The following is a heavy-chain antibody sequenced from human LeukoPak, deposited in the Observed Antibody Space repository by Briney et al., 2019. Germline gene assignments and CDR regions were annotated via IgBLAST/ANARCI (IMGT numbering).Heavy chain of an antibody. Sequence: ESGPPLVKPTQTLTLTCTFSGFSLSTSKVGVGWIRQPPGKALEWLALIYWDADKRYSPYVKSRLTITRDTSKDQVVLTMTNMDPVDTATYYCAHSTLDILTGNYIFDYWGQGILVTVSS. CDR2: IYWDADK. CDR1: GFSLSTSKVG. V-gene: IGHV2-5*02. J-gene: IGHJ4*02. D-gene: IGHD3-9*01. CDR3: AHSTLDILTGNYIFDY.